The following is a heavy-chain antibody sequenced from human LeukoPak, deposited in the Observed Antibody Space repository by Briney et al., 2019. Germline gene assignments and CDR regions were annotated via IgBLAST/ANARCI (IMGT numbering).Heavy chain of an antibody. CDR2: TYYTSQWYN. CDR3: ARGLYCSSGTCYNWFDP. J-gene: IGHJ5*02. CDR1: RDSVSSNSAA. D-gene: IGHD2-15*01. Sequence: SQTLSLTCAISRDSVSSNSAAWSWIRQSPSRGLEWLGRTYYTSQWYNDYAVSVKSRININPDTSKNQFSLQLNSVTPEDTAVYYCARGLYCSSGTCYNWFDPWGQGTLVTVSS. V-gene: IGHV6-1*01.